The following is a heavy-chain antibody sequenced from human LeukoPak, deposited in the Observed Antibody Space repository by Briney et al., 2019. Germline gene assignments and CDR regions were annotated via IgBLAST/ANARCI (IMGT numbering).Heavy chain of an antibody. Sequence: TSETLSLTCAVSGGSVSSTNWWSWVRQPLGEGLEWIAEIHHSGSTNYNPSLKSRVTISVDKSENQFSLKLSSVTAADTAVYYCARIFGGFDWGQGTLVTVSS. CDR2: IHHSGST. D-gene: IGHD3-3*01. J-gene: IGHJ4*02. CDR3: ARIFGGFD. V-gene: IGHV4-4*02. CDR1: GGSVSSTNW.